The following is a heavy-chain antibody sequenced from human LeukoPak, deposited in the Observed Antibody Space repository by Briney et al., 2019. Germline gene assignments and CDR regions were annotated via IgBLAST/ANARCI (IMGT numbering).Heavy chain of an antibody. CDR3: ARVGGDLVYFDY. D-gene: IGHD3-16*01. V-gene: IGHV4-39*01. CDR1: GGSISSSSYY. Sequence: PSETLSLTCTVSGGSISSSSYYWGWIRQPPGKGLEWIGSIYYSGSTYYNPSLKSRVTISVDTSKNQFSLKLSSVTAADTAVYYCARVGGDLVYFDYWRQGTLVAVSS. CDR2: IYYSGST. J-gene: IGHJ4*02.